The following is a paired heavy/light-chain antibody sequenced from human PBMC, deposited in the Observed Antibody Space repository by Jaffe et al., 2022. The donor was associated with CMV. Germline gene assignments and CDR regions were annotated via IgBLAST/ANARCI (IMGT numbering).Light chain of an antibody. Sequence: EIVLTQSPGILSLSPGERATLSCRASQSVDSSYLAWYQQKPGQAPRLLIYDASSRATGIPDRFSGSGSGTDFSLTISRLEPEDFAVYYCQQYGNSPRTFGQGTKLEI. CDR1: QSVDSSY. CDR3: QQYGNSPRT. V-gene: IGKV3-20*01. J-gene: IGKJ2*02. CDR2: DAS.
Heavy chain of an antibody. V-gene: IGHV3-23*01. CDR3: AKGFGKYHFGYGGTLFDY. CDR2: ISTSGRDGNI. D-gene: IGHD5-18*01. J-gene: IGHJ4*02. Sequence: EVHLLESGGGLVQPGGSLRLSCAGSGFTFSNYVMAWVRQAPGKGLEWVSTISTSGRDGNIYYADSVKGRFTISRDNSKNALFLQMNSLRAEDSAIYYCAKGFGKYHFGYGGTLFDYWGQGTLVTVSS. CDR1: GFTFSNYV.